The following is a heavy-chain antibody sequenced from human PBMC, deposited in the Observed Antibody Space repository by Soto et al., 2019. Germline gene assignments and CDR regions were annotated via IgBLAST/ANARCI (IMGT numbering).Heavy chain of an antibody. D-gene: IGHD6-19*01. Sequence: QVQLVQSGAEVTTPGSSVRVSCKASGGTFSRYTLNWVRQAPGQGLAWMGAIIPRFGTRNYAPTLQDRVTMIADESTNTSYMELNSLMSEDTAVYYCARWRGMYSSGRSELAQWGQGTLITVAS. CDR2: IIPRFGTR. CDR1: GGTFSRYT. J-gene: IGHJ4*02. CDR3: ARWRGMYSSGRSELAQ. V-gene: IGHV1-69*01.